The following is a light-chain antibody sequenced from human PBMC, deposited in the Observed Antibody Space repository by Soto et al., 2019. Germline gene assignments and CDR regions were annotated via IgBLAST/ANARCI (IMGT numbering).Light chain of an antibody. CDR2: TAS. Sequence: DIQMTQSPSSVSASVGDRVTITCRASQGVSTWLAWYQQKPGKAPNLLIYTASSLQSGVPSRFSGSGSGTDFTLTIHGLKPEDFATYYCQQAASFPITFGQGTRLEIK. CDR3: QQAASFPIT. V-gene: IGKV1-12*01. CDR1: QGVSTW. J-gene: IGKJ5*01.